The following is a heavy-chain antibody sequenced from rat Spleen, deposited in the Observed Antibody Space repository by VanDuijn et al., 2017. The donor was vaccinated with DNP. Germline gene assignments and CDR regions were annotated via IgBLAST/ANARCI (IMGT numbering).Heavy chain of an antibody. CDR3: ARWPGYNPPYAMDA. Sequence: EVQLQESGPGLVKTSPSLSLTCSVTGYSITSSYRWNWIRKFPGNKLEWMGSVNSAGTTNYNPSLKSRISITRDTSKNQLFLQVNSVTTEDTATYYCARWPGYNPPYAMDAWGQGTSVTVSS. J-gene: IGHJ4*01. D-gene: IGHD1-4*01. CDR1: GYSITSSYR. V-gene: IGHV3-3*01. CDR2: VNSAGTT.